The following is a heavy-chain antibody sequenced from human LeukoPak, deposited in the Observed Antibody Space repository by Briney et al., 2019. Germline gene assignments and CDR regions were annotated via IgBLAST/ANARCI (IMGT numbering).Heavy chain of an antibody. D-gene: IGHD6-19*01. CDR2: ISGSGGST. V-gene: IGHV3-23*01. Sequence: PGGSLRLSCAASGFTFSSYAMSWVRQAPGKGLEWVSAISGSGGSTYYADSVKGRFTISRDNSKNTLYLQMNSLRAEDTAVYHCANSVPGIAVAGTNLFRYWGQGTLVTVSS. J-gene: IGHJ4*02. CDR1: GFTFSSYA. CDR3: ANSVPGIAVAGTNLFRY.